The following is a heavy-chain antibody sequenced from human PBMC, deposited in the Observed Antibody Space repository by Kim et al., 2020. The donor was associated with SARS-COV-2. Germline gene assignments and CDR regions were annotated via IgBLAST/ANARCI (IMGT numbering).Heavy chain of an antibody. CDR2: IRGGGGNI. Sequence: GGSLRLSCAASGFTFSTYAMHWVRQAPGKGLEWVSSIRGGGGNIYYADSVKGRFTISRDNSKNTVYLQMNSLRAEDTAVYYCAKPGNSNNVAWYVDHWGRGTLVTVSS. J-gene: IGHJ2*01. V-gene: IGHV3-23*01. D-gene: IGHD4-4*01. CDR1: GFTFSTYA. CDR3: AKPGNSNNVAWYVDH.